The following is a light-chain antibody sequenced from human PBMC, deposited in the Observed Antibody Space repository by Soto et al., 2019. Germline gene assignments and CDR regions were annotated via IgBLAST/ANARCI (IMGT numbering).Light chain of an antibody. CDR3: QQYSTSPLT. J-gene: IGKJ4*01. V-gene: IGKV3-11*01. CDR2: DAS. Sequence: EIVLTQSPATLSLSPGERATLSCRASQSISSYLAWYQQKPGQAPRLLIYDASNRATGIPARFSGSGSGTDFTLTISSLEPEDFAVYYCQQYSTSPLTFGGG. CDR1: QSISSY.